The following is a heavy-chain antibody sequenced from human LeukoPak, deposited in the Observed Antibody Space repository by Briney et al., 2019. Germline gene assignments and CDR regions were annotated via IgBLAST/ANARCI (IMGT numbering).Heavy chain of an antibody. CDR2: IIPIFGTA. V-gene: IGHV1-69*13. CDR3: ARAGYSGYDRGQNWFDL. J-gene: IGHJ5*02. D-gene: IGHD5-12*01. CDR1: GGTFSSYA. Sequence: SVKVSCKASGGTFSSYAISWVRLAPGQGLEWMGGIIPIFGTANYAQKFQGRVTITADESTSTAYMELSSLRSEDTAVYYCARAGYSGYDRGQNWFDLWGQGTLVTVSS.